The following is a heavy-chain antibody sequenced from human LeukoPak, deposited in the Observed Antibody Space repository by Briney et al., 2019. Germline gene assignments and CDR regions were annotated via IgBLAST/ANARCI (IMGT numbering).Heavy chain of an antibody. CDR2: IYYSGST. CDR3: ARVKRGYSYGSPSGYYYYMDV. Sequence: SETLSLTCTVSGGSISSSSYYWGWIRQPPGKGLEWIGSIYYSGSTYYNPSLKSRVTISVDTSKNQFSLKLSSVTAADTAVYYCARVKRGYSYGSPSGYYYYMDVWGKGTTVTVSS. V-gene: IGHV4-39*07. J-gene: IGHJ6*03. CDR1: GGSISSSSYY. D-gene: IGHD5-18*01.